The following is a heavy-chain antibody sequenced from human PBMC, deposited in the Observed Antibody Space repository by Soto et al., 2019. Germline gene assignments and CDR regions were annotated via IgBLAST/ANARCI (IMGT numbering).Heavy chain of an antibody. Sequence: GGSLRLSCAASGFTFSSYAMSWVRQAPGKGLEWVSAISGSGGRTYYADSVKGRFTISRDNSKNTLYLQMNSLRAEDTAVYYCAKDLLKSPSRVIPFYYFDYWGQGTLVTVSS. CDR2: ISGSGGRT. CDR3: AKDLLKSPSRVIPFYYFDY. CDR1: GFTFSSYA. J-gene: IGHJ4*02. V-gene: IGHV3-23*01. D-gene: IGHD2-21*01.